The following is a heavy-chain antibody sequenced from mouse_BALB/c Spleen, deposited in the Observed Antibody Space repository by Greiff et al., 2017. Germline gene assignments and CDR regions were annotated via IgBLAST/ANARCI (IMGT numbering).Heavy chain of an antibody. D-gene: IGHD1-1*01. J-gene: IGHJ2*01. CDR1: GYSFTSYW. CDR2: IYPGNSDT. Sequence: VQLQQSGTVLARPGASVKMSCKASGYSFTSYWMHWVKQRPGQGLEWIGAIYPGNSDTSYNQKFKGKAKLTAVTSASTAYMELSSLTNEDSAVYYCTRWITTVVGDYWGQGTTLTVSS. CDR3: TRWITTVVGDY. V-gene: IGHV1-5*01.